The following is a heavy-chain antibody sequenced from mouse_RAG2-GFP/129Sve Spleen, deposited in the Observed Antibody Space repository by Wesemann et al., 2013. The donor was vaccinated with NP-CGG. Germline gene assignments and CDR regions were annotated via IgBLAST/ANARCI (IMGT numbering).Heavy chain of an antibody. CDR3: ARGLGEF. D-gene: IGHD4-1*01. V-gene: IGHV5-17*02. CDR1: GFTFSSFG. Sequence: GGLVQPGGSRKLSCAASGFTFSSFGMHWVRQAPEKGLEWVAYISSGSSTIYYPDTVKGRFTISRDNPKNTLFLQMTSLRSEDTAMYYCARGLGEFWGQGTTLTVSS. CDR2: ISSGSSTI. J-gene: IGHJ2*01.